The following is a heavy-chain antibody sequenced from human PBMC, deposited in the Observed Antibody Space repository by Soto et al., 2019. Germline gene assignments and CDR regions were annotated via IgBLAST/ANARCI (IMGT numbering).Heavy chain of an antibody. CDR1: GYSFTSYW. Sequence: PGESLKISCNGSGYSFTSYWIGWVRQMPGKGLEWMGIIYPGDSDTRYSPSFQGQVTISADKSISTAYLQWSSLKASDTAMYYCATGNTMVRGVIAPILPLDYWGQGTLVTVSS. V-gene: IGHV5-51*01. CDR2: IYPGDSDT. J-gene: IGHJ4*02. CDR3: ATGNTMVRGVIAPILPLDY. D-gene: IGHD3-10*01.